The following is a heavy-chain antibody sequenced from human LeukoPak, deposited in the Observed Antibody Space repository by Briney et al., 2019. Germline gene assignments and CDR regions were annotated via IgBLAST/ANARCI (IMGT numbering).Heavy chain of an antibody. D-gene: IGHD3-16*01. J-gene: IGHJ4*02. CDR1: GGSISSDY. CDR2: ISYSGST. Sequence: SETLSLTCTVSGGSISSDYWNWIRQPPGKGLEWIGCISYSGSTNYNPSLKSRVTISVDTSKNQFSLRLSSVTAADTAVFYCARGGVLKSVDYWGQGTLVAVSS. CDR3: ARGGVLKSVDY. V-gene: IGHV4-59*01.